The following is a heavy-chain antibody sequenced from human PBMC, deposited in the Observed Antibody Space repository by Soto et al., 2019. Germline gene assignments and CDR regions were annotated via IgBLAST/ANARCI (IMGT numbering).Heavy chain of an antibody. D-gene: IGHD3-3*01. J-gene: IGHJ6*02. Sequence: GGSLRLSCAASGFTFSSYWMHWVRQAPGKGLVWVSRINSDGSSTSYADSVKGRFTISRDNAKNTLYLQMNSLRAEDTAVYYCARQPQYYDFWSGYYWSDYYYGMDVWGQGTTVTVSS. V-gene: IGHV3-74*01. CDR1: GFTFSSYW. CDR2: INSDGSST. CDR3: ARQPQYYDFWSGYYWSDYYYGMDV.